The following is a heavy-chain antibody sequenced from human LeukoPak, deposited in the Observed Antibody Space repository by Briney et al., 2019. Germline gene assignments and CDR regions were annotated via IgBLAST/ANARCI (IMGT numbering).Heavy chain of an antibody. CDR1: GYSISSGYY. CDR3: ARESTGYSSGWLIDY. V-gene: IGHV4-38-2*02. CDR2: IYHSGST. D-gene: IGHD6-19*01. J-gene: IGHJ4*02. Sequence: SETLSLTCTVSGYSISSGYYWGWIRQPPGKGLEWIGSIYHSGSTYYNPSLKSRVTISVDTSKNQFSLKLSSVTAADTAVYYCARESTGYSSGWLIDYWGQGTLVTVSS.